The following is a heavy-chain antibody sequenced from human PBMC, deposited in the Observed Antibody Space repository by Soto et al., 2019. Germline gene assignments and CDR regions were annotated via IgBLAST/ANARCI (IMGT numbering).Heavy chain of an antibody. Sequence: DSVKVSCKASGYTFTSYGISWVRQAPGQGLEWMGWISAYNGNTNYAQKLQGRVTITTDTSTSTAYMELSSLRSDDTAVYYCARVSILYGAYEDGMDVRGQGTTVTVSS. V-gene: IGHV1-18*01. CDR2: ISAYNGNT. J-gene: IGHJ6*02. D-gene: IGHD4-17*01. CDR3: ARVSILYGAYEDGMDV. CDR1: GYTFTSYG.